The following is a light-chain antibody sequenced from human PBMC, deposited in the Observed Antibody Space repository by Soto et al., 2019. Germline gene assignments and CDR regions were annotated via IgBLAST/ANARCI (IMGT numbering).Light chain of an antibody. CDR1: QSVTSSY. CDR3: QHYCSSPPS. V-gene: IGKV3-20*01. Sequence: EIVLTQSPGTLSLSPGERATLSCRASQSVTSSYLAWYQQKPGQAPRLLIYGASRRATGIPDRFSGSGSGTDFTLTISRLEPADFAVYYYQHYCSSPPSFGPGTKVHIK. J-gene: IGKJ3*01. CDR2: GAS.